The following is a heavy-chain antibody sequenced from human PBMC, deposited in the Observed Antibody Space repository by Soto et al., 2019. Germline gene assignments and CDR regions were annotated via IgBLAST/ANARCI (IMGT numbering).Heavy chain of an antibody. J-gene: IGHJ4*02. V-gene: IGHV3-23*01. Sequence: EVQLLESGGGLVQPGGSLRLSCAASGFTFSSYALSWVRQAPGKGLEWVSAISGSGGSTYYADSVKGRFTISRDNSKNTLYLQMNSLRAEDTAVYYCAKGSYGPGYYFDYWGQGTLVTVSS. D-gene: IGHD5-18*01. CDR3: AKGSYGPGYYFDY. CDR1: GFTFSSYA. CDR2: ISGSGGST.